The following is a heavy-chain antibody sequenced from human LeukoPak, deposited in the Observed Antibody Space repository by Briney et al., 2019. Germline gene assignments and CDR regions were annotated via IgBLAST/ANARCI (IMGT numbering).Heavy chain of an antibody. CDR3: TRVGVVSATSFDY. V-gene: IGHV1-2*02. Sequence: ASVKVSCEASGYTFTGYYMHWVRQAPGQGLEWMGWINPNSGGTNYAQRFQGRVTMTRDTSTSTAYMELSRLRSDDTAVYYCTRVGVVSATSFDYWGQGTLVTVSS. D-gene: IGHD2-15*01. CDR1: GYTFTGYY. CDR2: INPNSGGT. J-gene: IGHJ4*02.